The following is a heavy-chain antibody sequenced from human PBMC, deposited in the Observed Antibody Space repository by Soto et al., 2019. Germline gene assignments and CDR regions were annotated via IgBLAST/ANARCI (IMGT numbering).Heavy chain of an antibody. CDR2: IIPIFGTA. V-gene: IGHV1-69*13. J-gene: IGHJ4*02. D-gene: IGHD3-22*01. CDR1: GGTFSSYA. Sequence: SVKVSCKASGGTFSSYAISWVRQAPGQGLEWMGGIIPIFGTANYAQKFQGRVTITADESTSTAYMELSSLRSEDTAVYYCAREPQRRYYDSSGYYYFDYWGQGTLVTVSS. CDR3: AREPQRRYYDSSGYYYFDY.